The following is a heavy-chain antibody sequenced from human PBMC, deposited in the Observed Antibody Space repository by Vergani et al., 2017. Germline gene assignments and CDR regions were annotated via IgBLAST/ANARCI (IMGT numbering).Heavy chain of an antibody. Sequence: EVQMVESGGGLVKPGGSLRLSCAASGFRFDDYGMSWVRQAPGKGLEWVSGINWDGGGTAYADSMKGRFTISRDNSKNTLYLQMNSLRAEETAVYYCAKTYYYGSGSLSLGFDYWGQGTLVTVSS. V-gene: IGHV3-20*04. D-gene: IGHD3-10*01. CDR1: GFRFDDYG. CDR2: INWDGGGT. J-gene: IGHJ4*02. CDR3: AKTYYYGSGSLSLGFDY.